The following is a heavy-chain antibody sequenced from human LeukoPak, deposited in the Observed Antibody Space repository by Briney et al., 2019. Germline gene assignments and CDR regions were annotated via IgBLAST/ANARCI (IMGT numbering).Heavy chain of an antibody. D-gene: IGHD6-13*01. V-gene: IGHV1-8*01. CDR3: ARDRRSSWFPFDY. CDR2: MNPNSGNT. Sequence: GASVKVSCKASGYTFTSYDINWVRQATGQGLEWMGWMNPNSGNTGYAQKFQGRVTMTRDTSISTAYMELSRLRSDDTAVYYCARDRRSSWFPFDYWGQGTLVTVSS. CDR1: GYTFTSYD. J-gene: IGHJ4*02.